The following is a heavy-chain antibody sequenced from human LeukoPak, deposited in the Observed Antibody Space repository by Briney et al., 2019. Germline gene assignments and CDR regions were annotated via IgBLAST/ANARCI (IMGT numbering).Heavy chain of an antibody. Sequence: SETLSLTCTVSGGSISSSSDYWGWVRQAPGKGLEWIGSIYYHENTYYNSSLKSRVTISVDTSKNQFSLKLSSVTAADTAVYYCARGTMVRGVYYYYYMDVWGKGTTVTISS. V-gene: IGHV4-39*07. CDR2: IYYHENT. CDR3: ARGTMVRGVYYYYYMDV. CDR1: GGSISSSSDY. J-gene: IGHJ6*03. D-gene: IGHD3-10*01.